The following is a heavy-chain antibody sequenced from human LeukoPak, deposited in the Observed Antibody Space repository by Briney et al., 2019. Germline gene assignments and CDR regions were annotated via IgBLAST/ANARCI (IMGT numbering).Heavy chain of an antibody. V-gene: IGHV1-69*05. CDR2: IIPIFGTA. D-gene: IGHD2-21*02. CDR3: ARDEVGGEYCGGAGYSY. Sequence: SVKVSCKASGGTFSSYAISWVRQAPGQGLGWMGRIIPIFGTANYAQKFQGRVTITTDESTSTAYMELSRLRSEDTAVYYCARDEVGGEYCGGAGYSYWARETLVTVSS. J-gene: IGHJ4*02. CDR1: GGTFSSYA.